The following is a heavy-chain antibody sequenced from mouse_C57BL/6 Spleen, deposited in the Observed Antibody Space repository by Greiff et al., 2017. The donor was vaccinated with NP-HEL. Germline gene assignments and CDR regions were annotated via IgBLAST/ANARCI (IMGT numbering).Heavy chain of an antibody. V-gene: IGHV1-42*01. Sequence: EVQLQESGPELVKPGASVKISCKASGYSFTGYYMNWVKQSPEKSLEWIGEINPSTGGTTYNQKFKAKATLTVDKSSSTAYMQLKSLTSEDSAVYYCARIGDYGSSYGYCDVGGTGTTGTVSS. D-gene: IGHD1-1*01. CDR3: ARIGDYGSSYGYCDV. CDR1: GYSFTGYY. CDR2: INPSTGGT. J-gene: IGHJ1*03.